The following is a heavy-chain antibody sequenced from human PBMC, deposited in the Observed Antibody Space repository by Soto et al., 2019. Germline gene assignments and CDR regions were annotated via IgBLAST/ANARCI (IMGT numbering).Heavy chain of an antibody. V-gene: IGHV3-30-3*01. CDR3: ASSSVKEWLFSYFDY. J-gene: IGHJ4*02. Sequence: QVQLVESGGGVVQPGRSLRLSCAASGFTFSSYAMHWVRQAPGKGLEWVAVISYDGSNKYYADSVKGRFTISRDNSKNTLYLQMNSLRAEDTAVYYCASSSVKEWLFSYFDYWGQGTLVTVSS. CDR2: ISYDGSNK. CDR1: GFTFSSYA. D-gene: IGHD3-3*01.